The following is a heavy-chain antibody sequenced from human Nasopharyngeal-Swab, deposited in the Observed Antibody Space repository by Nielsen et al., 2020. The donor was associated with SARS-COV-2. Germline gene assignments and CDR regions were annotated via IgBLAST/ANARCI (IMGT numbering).Heavy chain of an antibody. D-gene: IGHD6-6*01. CDR1: GFTFSSYS. V-gene: IGHV3-21*01. Sequence: GESLKISCAASGFTFSSYSMNWVRQAPGKGLEWVSSISSSSSYIYYADSVKGRFTISRDNAKNSLYLQMNSLRAEDTAVYYCARDHSGSYPGTAGYGMDVWGQGTTVTVSS. CDR2: ISSSSSYI. J-gene: IGHJ6*02. CDR3: ARDHSGSYPGTAGYGMDV.